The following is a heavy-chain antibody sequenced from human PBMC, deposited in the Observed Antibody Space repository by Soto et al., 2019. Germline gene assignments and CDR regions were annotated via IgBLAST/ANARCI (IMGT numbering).Heavy chain of an antibody. CDR3: TTVRHISSWYRFPSDYYFDY. Sequence: EVQLVESGGGLVKPGGSLRLSCAASGFTFSNAWMSWVRQAPGKGLEWVGRIKSQTDGGTTDYAAPVKGRFTISREDSKNTLYLQMNSLKTEDTAVYYCTTVRHISSWYRFPSDYYFDYWGQGTLVTVSS. CDR2: IKSQTDGGTT. J-gene: IGHJ4*02. CDR1: GFTFSNAW. V-gene: IGHV3-15*01. D-gene: IGHD6-13*01.